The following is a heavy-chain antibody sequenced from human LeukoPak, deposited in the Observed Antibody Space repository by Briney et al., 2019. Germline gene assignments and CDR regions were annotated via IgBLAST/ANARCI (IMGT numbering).Heavy chain of an antibody. CDR1: GFTFSSYE. CDR3: ARGHLQYGAGFDY. Sequence: PGGSLRLSCAASGFTFSSYEMNWVRQAPGKGLEWVSYISSSGNTIYYADSVKGRFTISRDNAKNSLYLQMNSLRAEDTAVYYCARGHLQYGAGFDYWGQGTLVTVSS. J-gene: IGHJ4*02. CDR2: ISSSGNTI. V-gene: IGHV3-48*03. D-gene: IGHD4/OR15-4a*01.